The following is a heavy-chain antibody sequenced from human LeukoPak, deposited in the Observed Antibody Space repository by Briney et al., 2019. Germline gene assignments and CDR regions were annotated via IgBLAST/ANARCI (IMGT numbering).Heavy chain of an antibody. J-gene: IGHJ6*02. CDR3: ARDSSSQPYYYYYYGMDV. CDR2: MSPNSGNT. Sequence: ASVKVSCKASGYTFTSYDINWVRQATGQGLEWMGWMSPNSGNTGYAQKFQGRVTMTRNTSISTAYMELSSLRSEDTAVYYCARDSSSQPYYYYYYGMDVWGQGTTVTVSS. D-gene: IGHD6-6*01. CDR1: GYTFTSYD. V-gene: IGHV1-8*01.